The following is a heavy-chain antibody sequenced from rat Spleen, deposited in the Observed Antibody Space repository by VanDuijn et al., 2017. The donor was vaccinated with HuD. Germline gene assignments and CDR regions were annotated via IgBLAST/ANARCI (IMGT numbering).Heavy chain of an antibody. D-gene: IGHD1-2*01. CDR1: GFTFSDYN. V-gene: IGHV5-7*01. CDR2: ISYDGSST. CDR3: VRQGVTMAAIFDY. Sequence: EVQLVESGGGLVQPGRSLKLSCAASGFTFSDYNMAWVRQAPKKGLEWVATISYDGSSTYYRDSVKGRFTISRDNVKNTLYLQMDSLRSADTATYYCVRQGVTMAAIFDYWGQGVMVTVSS. J-gene: IGHJ2*01.